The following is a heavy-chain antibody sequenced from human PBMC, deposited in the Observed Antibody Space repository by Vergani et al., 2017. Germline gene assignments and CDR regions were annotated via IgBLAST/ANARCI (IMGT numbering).Heavy chain of an antibody. CDR2: IYYSGST. V-gene: IGHV4-31*03. D-gene: IGHD6-13*01. J-gene: IGHJ4*02. CDR3: AREDKQLVRFDY. CDR1: GGSISSGGYY. Sequence: QVQLQESGPGLVKPSQTLSLTCTVSGGSISSGGYYWSWIRQHPGKGLEWIGYIYYSGSTHYNPSLKSRVTISVDTSKNQFSLNLSSVTAADTAVYYCAREDKQLVRFDYWGQGTLVTVSS.